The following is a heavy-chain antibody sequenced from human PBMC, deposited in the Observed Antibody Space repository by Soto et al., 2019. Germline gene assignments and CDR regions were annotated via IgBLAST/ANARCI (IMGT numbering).Heavy chain of an antibody. Sequence: EAQLLESGGGLVQPGGSLRLSCAASGFTFNTYAMSWARQAPGKGLEWVAAISADGGARYHADSVKGRFTISRDNSRNNLYLQMNSLRGEDTAVYYCAKIASRSYSSYWGQGTLVTVSS. D-gene: IGHD1-26*01. CDR2: ISADGGAR. CDR1: GFTFNTYA. CDR3: AKIASRSYSSY. J-gene: IGHJ4*02. V-gene: IGHV3-23*01.